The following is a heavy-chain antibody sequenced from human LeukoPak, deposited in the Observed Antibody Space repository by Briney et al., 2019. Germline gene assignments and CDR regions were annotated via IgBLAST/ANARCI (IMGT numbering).Heavy chain of an antibody. Sequence: GESLKISCKGSGYSSTSYWIGWVRQMPGKGLEWMGIIYPGDSDTRYSPSFQGQVTISADKSISTAYLQWSSLKASDTAMYYCARRDCSSTSCYAEYFQHWGQGTLVTVSS. CDR3: ARRDCSSTSCYAEYFQH. D-gene: IGHD2-2*01. V-gene: IGHV5-51*01. CDR1: GYSSTSYW. J-gene: IGHJ1*01. CDR2: IYPGDSDT.